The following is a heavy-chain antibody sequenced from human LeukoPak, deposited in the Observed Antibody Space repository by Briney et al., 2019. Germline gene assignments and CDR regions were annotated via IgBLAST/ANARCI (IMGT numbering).Heavy chain of an antibody. D-gene: IGHD3-9*01. J-gene: IGHJ4*02. Sequence: GSLRLSCAASGFTFSSYAMSWIRQPPGKGLERIGEINHSGSTNYNPSLKSRVTISVDTSKNQFSLKLSSVTAADTAVYYCARGSMTGYYSAHAYWGQGTLVTVSS. V-gene: IGHV4-34*01. CDR1: GFTFSSYA. CDR2: INHSGST. CDR3: ARGSMTGYYSAHAY.